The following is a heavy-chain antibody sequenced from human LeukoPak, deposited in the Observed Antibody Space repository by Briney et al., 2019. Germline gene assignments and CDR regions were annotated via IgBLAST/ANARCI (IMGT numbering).Heavy chain of an antibody. CDR1: GASISSGSYY. Sequence: SETLSLTCTVSGASISSGSYYWSWIRQPPGKGLEWIGYIYYSGSTNYNPSLKSRVTISVDTSKNQFSLKLSSVTAADTAVYYCARQGPMARGAFDIWGQGTMVTVSS. D-gene: IGHD3-10*01. V-gene: IGHV4-61*01. CDR2: IYYSGST. CDR3: ARQGPMARGAFDI. J-gene: IGHJ3*02.